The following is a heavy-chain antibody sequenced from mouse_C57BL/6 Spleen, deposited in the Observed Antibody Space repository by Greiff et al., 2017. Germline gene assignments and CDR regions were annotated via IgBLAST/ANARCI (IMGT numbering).Heavy chain of an antibody. Sequence: LQESGAELVRPGASVTLSCKASGYTFTDYEMHWVKQTPVHGLEWIGAIDPETGGTAYNQKFKGKAILTADTSSSTAYMELRSLTSEDSAVYYCTREGGYDEYYALGCWGQRTSVSVSS. CDR1: GYTFTDYE. J-gene: IGHJ4*01. D-gene: IGHD2-2*01. CDR2: IDPETGGT. CDR3: TREGGYDEYYALGC. V-gene: IGHV1-15*01.